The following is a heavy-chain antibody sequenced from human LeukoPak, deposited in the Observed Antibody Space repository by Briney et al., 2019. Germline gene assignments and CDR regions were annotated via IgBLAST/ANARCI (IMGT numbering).Heavy chain of an antibody. CDR1: GFTLSNSG. Sequence: PGGSLRLSCAASGFTLSNSGMHWVRQAPGKGLEWVADMWYDGGSQYYADPVKGRFTISRENSKNTLYLQMNSLRAEDTAVYYCGRDSSYGVDYWGQGTLVTVSS. CDR3: GRDSSYGVDY. CDR2: MWYDGGSQ. V-gene: IGHV3-33*01. J-gene: IGHJ4*02. D-gene: IGHD3-10*01.